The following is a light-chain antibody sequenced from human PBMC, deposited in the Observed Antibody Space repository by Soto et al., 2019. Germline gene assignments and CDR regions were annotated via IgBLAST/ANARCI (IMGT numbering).Light chain of an antibody. CDR2: EVT. Sequence: QSALTQPPPASGSPGQSVTISCTGTSSDIGGYNYVSWYQQHPGKAPKLMIYEVTKRPSGVPDRFSGSKSGNTASLTVSGLQAEDEADYYCCSYAGIKNGVFGTGTKVTVL. J-gene: IGLJ1*01. CDR1: SSDIGGYNY. V-gene: IGLV2-8*01. CDR3: CSYAGIKNGV.